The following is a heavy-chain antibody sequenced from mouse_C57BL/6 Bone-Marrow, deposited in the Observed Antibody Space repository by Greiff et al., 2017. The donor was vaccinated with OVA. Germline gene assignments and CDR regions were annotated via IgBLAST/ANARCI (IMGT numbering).Heavy chain of an antibody. Sequence: VQLKQSGPGLVQPSQSLSITCTVSGFSLTSYGVHLVRQSPGKGLEWLGVIWSGGSTDYNAAFISRLSISKDNSKSQVFFKMNSLQAYDTAIYYCARNYITGTNAMDYWGQGTSVTVSS. J-gene: IGHJ4*01. CDR3: ARNYITGTNAMDY. V-gene: IGHV2-2*01. CDR1: GFSLTSYG. D-gene: IGHD4-1*01. CDR2: IWSGGST.